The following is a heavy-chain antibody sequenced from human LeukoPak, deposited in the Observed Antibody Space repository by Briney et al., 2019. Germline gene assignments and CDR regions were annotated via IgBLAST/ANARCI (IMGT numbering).Heavy chain of an antibody. CDR3: ARSKVQLWLRGWFDP. CDR1: GGSFSGYY. CDR2: INHSGST. D-gene: IGHD5-18*01. Sequence: SETLSLTCAVYGGSFSGYYWSWIRQPPGKGLEWIGEINHSGSTNYNPSLKSRVTISEDTSKNQFSLKLSSVTAADTAVYYCARSKVQLWLRGWFDPWGQGTLVTVSS. J-gene: IGHJ5*02. V-gene: IGHV4-34*01.